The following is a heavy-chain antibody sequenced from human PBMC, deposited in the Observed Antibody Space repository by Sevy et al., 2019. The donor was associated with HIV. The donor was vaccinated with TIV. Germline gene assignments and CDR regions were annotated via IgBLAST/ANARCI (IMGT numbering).Heavy chain of an antibody. V-gene: IGHV3-30*18. Sequence: GGSLRLSCAASGFTFSSYGMHWVRQAPGKGLEWVAVISYDGSNKYYADSVKGRFTISIDNSKNTLYLQMNSLRAEDTAVYYCAKDGGIVLVPAAIHNYYYYYGMDVWGQGTTVTVSS. CDR2: ISYDGSNK. D-gene: IGHD2-2*02. J-gene: IGHJ6*02. CDR1: GFTFSSYG. CDR3: AKDGGIVLVPAAIHNYYYYYGMDV.